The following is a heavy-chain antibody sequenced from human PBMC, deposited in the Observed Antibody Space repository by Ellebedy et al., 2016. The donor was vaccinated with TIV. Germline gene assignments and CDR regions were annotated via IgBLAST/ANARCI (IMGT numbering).Heavy chain of an antibody. CDR3: ARENRRDGYNWGGLGY. D-gene: IGHD5-24*01. J-gene: IGHJ4*02. Sequence: GESLKISXAGSGFTFSGYSMNWVRQAPGKGLDWVSVISGSGGTTYYADSVKGRFTISRDNSKNTLYLQMNSLRAEDTAVYYCARENRRDGYNWGGLGYWGQGTLVTVSS. CDR1: GFTFSGYS. V-gene: IGHV3-23*01. CDR2: ISGSGGTT.